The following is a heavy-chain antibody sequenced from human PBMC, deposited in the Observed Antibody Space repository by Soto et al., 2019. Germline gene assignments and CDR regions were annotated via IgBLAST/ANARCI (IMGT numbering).Heavy chain of an antibody. CDR2: IIPIFGTA. CDR1: GGTFSSYA. CDR3: ARVRGTTPSGDYYSYGMDV. Sequence: SVKVSCKASGGTFSSYAISWVRQAPGQGLEWTGGIIPIFGTANYAQKFQGRVTITADESTSTAYMELSSLRSEDTAVYYCARVRGTTPSGDYYSYGMDVWGQGTTVTVSS. D-gene: IGHD1-1*01. J-gene: IGHJ6*02. V-gene: IGHV1-69*13.